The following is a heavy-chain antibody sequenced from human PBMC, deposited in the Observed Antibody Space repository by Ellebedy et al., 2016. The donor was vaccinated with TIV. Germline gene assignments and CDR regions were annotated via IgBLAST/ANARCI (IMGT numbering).Heavy chain of an antibody. D-gene: IGHD3-3*01. CDR3: ARDRYVFLEWLFPDY. Sequence: AASVKVSCKTSGYTFTRYAIHWVRQAPGQGLEWMGWISAYNGNTNYAQKLQGRVTMTTDTSTSTAYMELRSLRSDDTAVYYCARDRYVFLEWLFPDYWGQGTLVTVSS. V-gene: IGHV1-18*01. CDR2: ISAYNGNT. J-gene: IGHJ4*02. CDR1: GYTFTRYA.